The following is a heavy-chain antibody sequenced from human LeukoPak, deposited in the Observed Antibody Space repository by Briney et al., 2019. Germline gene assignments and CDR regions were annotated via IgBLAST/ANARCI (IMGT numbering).Heavy chain of an antibody. CDR3: ARAGLYCSGGSCYHFDY. V-gene: IGHV3-53*01. Sequence: PGGSLRLSCAGSGFTVSSDYMSWVRQAPGKGLEWVSVIYSGGSTYYADSLKGRFTISRDNSKNTLYLQMNSLRAEDTAVYYCARAGLYCSGGSCYHFDYWGQGTLVTVSS. CDR1: GFTVSSDY. J-gene: IGHJ4*02. D-gene: IGHD2-15*01. CDR2: IYSGGST.